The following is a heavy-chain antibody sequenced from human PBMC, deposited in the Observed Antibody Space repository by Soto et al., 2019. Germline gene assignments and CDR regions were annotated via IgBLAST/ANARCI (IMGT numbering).Heavy chain of an antibody. D-gene: IGHD3-22*01. V-gene: IGHV1-2*02. J-gene: IGHJ4*02. CDR1: GYVFTDFY. Sequence: GASVKVSCKASGYVFTDFYIHWMRQAPGQGPEWVGWINTVGGGTNYARKFQGRVTLTRDTSISTAYMELSRLASDDTAVYYCVRRNDRYDGSGYAYYFDKWGQGSPVTAPQ. CDR3: VRRNDRYDGSGYAYYFDK. CDR2: INTVGGGT.